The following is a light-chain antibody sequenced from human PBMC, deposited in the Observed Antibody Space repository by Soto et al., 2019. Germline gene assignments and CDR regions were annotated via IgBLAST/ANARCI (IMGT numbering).Light chain of an antibody. V-gene: IGKV3-15*01. CDR3: QQYNNWIT. CDR1: QSVRSN. Sequence: IVMTRSPASLSVSPWERATLSCRASQSVRSNLAWYQQKPGQAPRLLIYAASNRATGVPARFSGSWSGTEFTLTISSLQSEDFAVYYCQQYNNWITFGQGTRLEIK. J-gene: IGKJ5*01. CDR2: AAS.